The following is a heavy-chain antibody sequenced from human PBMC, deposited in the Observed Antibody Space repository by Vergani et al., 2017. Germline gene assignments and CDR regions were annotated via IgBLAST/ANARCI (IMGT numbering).Heavy chain of an antibody. CDR1: FDSIRNLY. CDR3: ASDTHSGQRADR. D-gene: IGHD6-19*01. V-gene: IGHV4-59*11. Sequence: QVQLQESGPGLVKSSETLSLTCSVSFDSIRNLYCKWIRQPPGKGPEWIGSIHYSENTNYNPSLKTLVTISVDTSKNQFSLTLTSVTAADTAVYYCASDTHSGQRADRWGQGILVTVTS. CDR2: IHYSENT. J-gene: IGHJ5*02.